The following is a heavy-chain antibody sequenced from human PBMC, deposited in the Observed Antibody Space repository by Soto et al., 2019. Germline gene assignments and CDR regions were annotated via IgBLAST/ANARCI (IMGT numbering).Heavy chain of an antibody. CDR3: AKRGGPRPAAPTDFEFVY. V-gene: IGHV3-23*01. Sequence: GGSLRLSCAASGFTFSSYAMSWVRQAPGKGLEWVSAISGSGGSTYYADSVKGRFTISRDNSKNTLYLQMNSLRAEDTAVYYCAKRGGPRPAAPTDFEFVYWGQGTLVTVSS. D-gene: IGHD3-3*01. CDR1: GFTFSSYA. CDR2: ISGSGGST. J-gene: IGHJ4*02.